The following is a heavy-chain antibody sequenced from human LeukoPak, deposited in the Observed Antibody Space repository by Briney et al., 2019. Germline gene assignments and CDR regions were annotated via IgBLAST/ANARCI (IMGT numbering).Heavy chain of an antibody. CDR1: GFIVSSNY. CDR3: ARGTSGYSSSWPFEY. CDR2: IYSGGGT. D-gene: IGHD6-13*01. Sequence: GGSLRLSCAASGFIVSSNYMSWVRQAPGKGLEWVSVIYSGGGTDYADSVKGRFTISRDNSKNTLYLQMNSLRGEDTAVYYCARGTSGYSSSWPFEYWGQGALVTVSS. V-gene: IGHV3-53*01. J-gene: IGHJ4*02.